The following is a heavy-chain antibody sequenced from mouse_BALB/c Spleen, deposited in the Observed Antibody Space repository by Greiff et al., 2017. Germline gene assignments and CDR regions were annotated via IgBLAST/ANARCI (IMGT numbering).Heavy chain of an antibody. V-gene: IGHV1-5*01. D-gene: IGHD2-3*01. CDR3: TLYYYYAMDY. CDR1: GYSFTSYW. CDR2: IYPGNSDT. Sequence: VHVKQSGTVLARPGASVKMSCKASGYSFTSYWMHWVKQRPGQGLEWIGAIYPGNSDTSYNQKFKGKAKLTAVTSASTAYMELSSLTNEDSAVYYCTLYYYYAMDYWGQGTSVTVSS. J-gene: IGHJ4*01.